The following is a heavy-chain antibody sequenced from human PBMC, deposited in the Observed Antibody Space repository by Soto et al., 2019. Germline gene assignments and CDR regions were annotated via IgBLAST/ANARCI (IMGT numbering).Heavy chain of an antibody. V-gene: IGHV3-73*02. J-gene: IGHJ5*01. D-gene: IGHD1-26*01. CDR2: IDRKTYNYAT. CDR1: GFIFSDVA. Sequence: EVQLVEAGGGFVQPGGSLKLSSAASGFIFSDVAMHWVRQASGKGLEWVGRIDRKTYNYATTYGASVNGRFIISSDESTNMVYLPMNSLKLADTAVYDCMKYSGRLSIPAALGQGTLVTFSS. CDR3: MKYSGRLSIPAA.